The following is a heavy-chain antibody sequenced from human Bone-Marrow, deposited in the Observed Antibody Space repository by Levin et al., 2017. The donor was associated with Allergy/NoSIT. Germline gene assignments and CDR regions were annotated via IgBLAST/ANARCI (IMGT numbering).Heavy chain of an antibody. Sequence: PGGSLRLSCAASGFTFSSYAMHWVRQAPGKGLEWVAVISYDGSNKYYADSVKGRFTISRDNSKNTLYLQMNSLRAEDTAVYYCARSRPPYCSSTSCSLTDSRGYSYGYYYYYGMDVWGQGTTVTVSS. CDR2: ISYDGSNK. CDR1: GFTFSSYA. V-gene: IGHV3-30-3*01. CDR3: ARSRPPYCSSTSCSLTDSRGYSYGYYYYYGMDV. J-gene: IGHJ6*02. D-gene: IGHD2-2*01.